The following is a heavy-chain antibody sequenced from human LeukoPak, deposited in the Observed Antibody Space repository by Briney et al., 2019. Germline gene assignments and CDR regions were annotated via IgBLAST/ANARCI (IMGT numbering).Heavy chain of an antibody. CDR3: ASGVYYDFWSGYRY. CDR1: GGSISSSNW. D-gene: IGHD3-3*01. J-gene: IGHJ4*02. CDR2: IYLRGNT. V-gene: IGHV4-4*02. Sequence: PSGTLSLTCAISGGSISSSNWWTWVRQPPGKGLEWVGEIYLRGNTNYNPSLESRATISVDESKTQLSLRLESVTAADTAVYYCASGVYYDFWSGYRYWGQGTLVTVSS.